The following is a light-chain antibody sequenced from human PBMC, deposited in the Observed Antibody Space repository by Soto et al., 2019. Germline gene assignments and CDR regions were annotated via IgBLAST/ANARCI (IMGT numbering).Light chain of an antibody. CDR1: SSDVGGYNY. CDR2: DVS. V-gene: IGLV2-14*01. CDR3: SSYTSSSTLV. J-gene: IGLJ1*01. Sequence: QSALTQPAPVSGSPGQSFTISCTGTSSDVGGYNYVSWYQRHPGKAPKLMIYDVSNRPSGVSNRFYGYKSGNTASLTISGLLAEDEDDYYCSSYTSSSTLVFGPGTKLTVL.